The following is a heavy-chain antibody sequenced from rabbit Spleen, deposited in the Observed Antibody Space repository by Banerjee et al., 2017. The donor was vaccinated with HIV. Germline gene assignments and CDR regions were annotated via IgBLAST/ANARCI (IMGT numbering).Heavy chain of an antibody. CDR2: INTITGKS. V-gene: IGHV1S40*01. D-gene: IGHD1-1*01. CDR3: ARDLVAVIGWNFNL. Sequence: QSLEESGGDLVKPGASLTLTCTASGFSFSSRYYLCWVRQAPGKGLEWIACINTITGKSVYATWAKGRFIMSRTSSTTVTLQMTSLTAADTATYFCARDLVAVIGWNFNLWGQGTLVTVS. CDR1: GFSFSSRYY. J-gene: IGHJ4*01.